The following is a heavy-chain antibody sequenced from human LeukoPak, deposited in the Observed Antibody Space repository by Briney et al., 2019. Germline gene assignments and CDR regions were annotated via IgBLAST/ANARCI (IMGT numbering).Heavy chain of an antibody. V-gene: IGHV4-39*01. CDR2: IYYTGST. CDR1: GGSLSSSSYY. J-gene: IGHJ4*02. CDR3: ARQKGLRVYYFDY. Sequence: SETLSLTCTVSGGSLSSSSYYWGWIRQPPGKGLEWIGSIYYTGSTYYNPSLKSGITISVDTSKNQFSLKLSSVTAADTAVYYCARQKGLRVYYFDYWGQGTLVTVSS. D-gene: IGHD5-12*01.